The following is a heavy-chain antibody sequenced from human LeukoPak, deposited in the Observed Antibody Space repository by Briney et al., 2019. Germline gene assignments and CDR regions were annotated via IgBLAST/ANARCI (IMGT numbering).Heavy chain of an antibody. Sequence: SETLSLTCTVSGGAITGYYWNWIRQPPGKGLEWIGFVYYSGSTNYNPSLKSRVAMSLDTSKNQFSLRLRSVTAADTAVYFCARDGGYCSSTSCYAHWGQGTLVTVSS. J-gene: IGHJ4*02. CDR1: GGAITGYY. CDR2: VYYSGST. CDR3: ARDGGYCSSTSCYAH. D-gene: IGHD2-2*01. V-gene: IGHV4-59*12.